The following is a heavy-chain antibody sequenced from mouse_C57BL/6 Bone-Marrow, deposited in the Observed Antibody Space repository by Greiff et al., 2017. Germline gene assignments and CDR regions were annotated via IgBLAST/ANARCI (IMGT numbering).Heavy chain of an antibody. D-gene: IGHD1-1*01. V-gene: IGHV7-1*01. Sequence: EVHLVESGGGLVQSGRSLRLSCATSGFTFSDFYMEWVRQAPGKGLEWIAASRNKANDYTTEYSASVKGRFIVSRDTSQSILYLQMNALRAEDTAIYYCARDPYYYGSSYGWYFDVWGTGTTVTVSS. J-gene: IGHJ1*03. CDR2: SRNKANDYTT. CDR3: ARDPYYYGSSYGWYFDV. CDR1: GFTFSDFY.